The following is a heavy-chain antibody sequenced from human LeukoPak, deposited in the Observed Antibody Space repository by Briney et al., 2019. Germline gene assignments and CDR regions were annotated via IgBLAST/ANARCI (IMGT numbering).Heavy chain of an antibody. CDR1: GGSISSYY. V-gene: IGHV4-59*01. D-gene: IGHD6-19*01. CDR2: IYYSGST. Sequence: SETLSLTCTVSGGSISSYYWSWIRQPPGKGLEWIGYIYYSGSTNYNPSLKSRVTISVDTSKNQFSLKLSSVTAADTAIYYCAKGGLVHHFAYWGQGTLVTVSS. J-gene: IGHJ4*02. CDR3: AKGGLVHHFAY.